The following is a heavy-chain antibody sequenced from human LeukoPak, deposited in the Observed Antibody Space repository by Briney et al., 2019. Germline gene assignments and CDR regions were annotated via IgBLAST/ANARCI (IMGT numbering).Heavy chain of an antibody. Sequence: SETLSLTCTVSGGSISSGSYYWSWIRQPAGKGLEWIGRIYTSGSTNYNPSLKSRVTMSVDTSKNQFSLKLSSVTAADTAVYYCAREKSSWSGLDAFDIWGQGTMVTVSS. V-gene: IGHV4-61*02. CDR3: AREKSSWSGLDAFDI. D-gene: IGHD6-13*01. J-gene: IGHJ3*02. CDR1: GGSISSGSYY. CDR2: IYTSGST.